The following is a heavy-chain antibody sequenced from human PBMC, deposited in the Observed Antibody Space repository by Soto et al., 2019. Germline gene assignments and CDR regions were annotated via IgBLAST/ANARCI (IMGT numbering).Heavy chain of an antibody. CDR3: ARDQGRGYSSGWYGQYFQH. V-gene: IGHV1-69*01. CDR2: IIPIFGTA. CDR1: GGTFSSYA. J-gene: IGHJ1*01. D-gene: IGHD6-19*01. Sequence: QVQLVQSGAEVKKPGSSVKVSCKASGGTFSSYAISWVRQAPGQGLGWMGGIIPIFGTANYAQKFQGRVTITADESTSTAYMELSSLRAEDTAVYYCARDQGRGYSSGWYGQYFQHWGQGTLVTVSS.